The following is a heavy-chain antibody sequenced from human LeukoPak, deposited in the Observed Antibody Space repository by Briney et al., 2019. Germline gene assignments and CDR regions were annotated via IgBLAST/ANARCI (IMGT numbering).Heavy chain of an antibody. V-gene: IGHV4-59*01. Sequence: SETLSLTCTVSDDSISDYYWSWIRQPPGKGLEWIGYISDSGSANYNPSLKSRVTISLDTSKNQFSLKLTSVTTADTAVFYCARTHSSSLIWFDPWGQGTLVIVSS. CDR2: ISDSGSA. D-gene: IGHD6-13*01. CDR3: ARTHSSSLIWFDP. J-gene: IGHJ5*02. CDR1: DDSISDYY.